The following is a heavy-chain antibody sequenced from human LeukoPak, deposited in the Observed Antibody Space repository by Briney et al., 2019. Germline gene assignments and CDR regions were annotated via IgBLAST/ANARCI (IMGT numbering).Heavy chain of an antibody. D-gene: IGHD3-22*01. CDR2: IKQDGSEK. J-gene: IGHJ4*02. V-gene: IGHV3-7*01. Sequence: GGSLRLSCAVPASIFRSNWLSWVRQAPGKGLEWVANIKQDGSEKYYVDSVKGRFTISRDNAKNSLYLQMNSLGAEDTAVYYCARGGTELVIPTYWGQGILVTVSS. CDR1: ASIFRSNW. CDR3: ARGGTELVIPTY.